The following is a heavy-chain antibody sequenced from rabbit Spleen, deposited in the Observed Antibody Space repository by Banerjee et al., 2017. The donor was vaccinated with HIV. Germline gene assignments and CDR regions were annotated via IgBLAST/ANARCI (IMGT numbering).Heavy chain of an antibody. D-gene: IGHD1-1*01. CDR2: IYTDSSGST. CDR3: ARDTSSSFSSYGMDL. CDR1: GFPFSSDYD. J-gene: IGHJ6*01. V-gene: IGHV1S40*01. Sequence: QSLEESGGGLVKPGASLTLTCKASGFPFSSDYDMCWVRQAPGKGLEWIACIYTDSSGSTAYASWAKGRFTISKTSSTTVTLQMTSLTAADTATYFCARDTSSSFSSYGMDLWGPGTLVTVS.